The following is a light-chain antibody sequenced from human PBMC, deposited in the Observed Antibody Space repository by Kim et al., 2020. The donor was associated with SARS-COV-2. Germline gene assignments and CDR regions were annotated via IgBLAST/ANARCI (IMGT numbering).Light chain of an antibody. CDR3: QAWDSSTEV. V-gene: IGLV3-1*01. CDR2: QDS. CDR1: KLGDKY. Sequence: SYELTQPPSVSVSPGQTASITCSGDKLGDKYACWYQQKPGQSPALVIYQDSKRPSGIPERFSGSNSGNTATLTISGTQAMDEADYYCQAWDSSTEVFGTGTKVTVL. J-gene: IGLJ1*01.